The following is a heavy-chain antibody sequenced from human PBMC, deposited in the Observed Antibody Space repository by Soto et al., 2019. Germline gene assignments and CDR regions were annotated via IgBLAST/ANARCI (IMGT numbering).Heavy chain of an antibody. CDR1: GYSFTSYW. Sequence: GESLKISCKGSGYSFTSYWISWVRQMPGKGLEWMGRIDPSDSYTNYSPSFQGHVTISADKSISTAYLPWSSLKASDTDMYYCASNTKPGIEEAGGVYYGLAVWAQRTTVTVSS. V-gene: IGHV5-10-1*01. CDR2: IDPSDSYT. CDR3: ASNTKPGIEEAGGVYYGLAV. J-gene: IGHJ6*02. D-gene: IGHD6-13*01.